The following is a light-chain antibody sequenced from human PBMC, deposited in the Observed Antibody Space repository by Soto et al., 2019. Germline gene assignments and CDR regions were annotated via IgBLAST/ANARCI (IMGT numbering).Light chain of an antibody. CDR2: EVN. Sequence: QSALTQPASVSGSPGQSITISCTGNSSDVGGYNYVSWYQQHPGRAPKLMIFEVNNRPSGVSDRFSGSKSGNTASLTISGLQAEDEADYYCSSYTSSSTVVFGGGTKVTVL. J-gene: IGLJ3*02. CDR1: SSDVGGYNY. V-gene: IGLV2-14*01. CDR3: SSYTSSSTVV.